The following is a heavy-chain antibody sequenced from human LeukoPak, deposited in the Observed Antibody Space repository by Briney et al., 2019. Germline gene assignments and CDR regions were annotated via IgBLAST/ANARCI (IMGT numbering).Heavy chain of an antibody. V-gene: IGHV3-21*01. CDR1: GFTFSSYS. D-gene: IGHD2-21*02. CDR2: ISSSSSYI. J-gene: IGHJ5*02. CDR3: ATSTCGDDCYGNWFDP. Sequence: GGSLRLSCAASGFTFSSYSMNWVRQAPGKGLEWVSSISSSSSYIYYADSVKGRFTISRDNAKNSLYLQMNSLRAEDTAVYYCATSTCGDDCYGNWFDPWGQGTLVTVSS.